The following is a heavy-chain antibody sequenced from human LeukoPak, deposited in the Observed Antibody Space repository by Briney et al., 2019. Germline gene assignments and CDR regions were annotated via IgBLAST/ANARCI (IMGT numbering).Heavy chain of an antibody. Sequence: GGSLRLSCAASGFTFSSYSMNWVRQAPGKGLEWVSYISSSSSTIYYADSVKGRFTISRDNAKNSLYLQMNSLRAEDTAVYYCARDGYSSGYYLDAFDIWGQGTMVTVSS. CDR2: ISSSSSTI. CDR3: ARDGYSSGYYLDAFDI. J-gene: IGHJ3*02. CDR1: GFTFSSYS. D-gene: IGHD3-22*01. V-gene: IGHV3-48*04.